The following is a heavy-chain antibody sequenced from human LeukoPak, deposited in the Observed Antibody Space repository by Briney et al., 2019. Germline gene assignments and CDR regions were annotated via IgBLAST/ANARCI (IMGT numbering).Heavy chain of an antibody. CDR3: ARVGGLWFGELSVLSPYYYYYMDV. V-gene: IGHV1-18*01. CDR2: ISAYNGNT. CDR1: GYTFTSYG. J-gene: IGHJ6*03. D-gene: IGHD3-10*01. Sequence: SVKVSCKASGYTFTSYGISWVRQAPGQGLEWMGWISAYNGNTNYAQKLQGRVTMTTDTSTSTAYMELRSLRSDDTAVYYCARVGGLWFGELSVLSPYYYYYMDVWGKGTTVTISS.